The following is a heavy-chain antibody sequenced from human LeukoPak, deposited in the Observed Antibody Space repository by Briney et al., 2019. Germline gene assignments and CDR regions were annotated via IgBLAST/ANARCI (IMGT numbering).Heavy chain of an antibody. J-gene: IGHJ4*02. CDR2: ISYDGSNK. CDR3: ARYYYISSGYHPYFDY. CDR1: GFAFSSYG. Sequence: GGSLRLSCAASGFAFSSYGMHWVRQAPGKGLEWVAVISYDGSNKYYADSVKGRFTISRDNSKNTLYLQMNSLRDEDTAIYYCARYYYISSGYHPYFDYWGQGTLVTVSS. D-gene: IGHD3-22*01. V-gene: IGHV3-30*03.